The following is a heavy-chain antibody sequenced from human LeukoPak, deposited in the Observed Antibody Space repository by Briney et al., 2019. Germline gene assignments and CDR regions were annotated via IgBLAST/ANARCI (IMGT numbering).Heavy chain of an antibody. CDR2: ISGSGGST. Sequence: PGGSLRLSCAASGFTFSSYAMSWVRQAPGKGLEWVSAISGSGGSTYYADSVKGRFTTSSDNSKNTLYLQMNSLRAEDTAVYYCAKADYYDSSGYYRDYWGQGTLVTVSS. CDR1: GFTFSSYA. J-gene: IGHJ4*02. CDR3: AKADYYDSSGYYRDY. D-gene: IGHD3-22*01. V-gene: IGHV3-23*01.